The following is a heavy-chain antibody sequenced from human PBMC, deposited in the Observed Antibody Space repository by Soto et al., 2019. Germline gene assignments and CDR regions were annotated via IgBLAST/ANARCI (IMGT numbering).Heavy chain of an antibody. CDR3: ARERGYTSNRRYFDY. Sequence: GSLRLSCAASGFTFSSYAMSWVRQAPGKGLEWVATINGSGGRKYYMDSVKGRFTISRDNAKNSLYLQMNSLRADDTAVYYCARERGYTSNRRYFDYWGQGALVTVSS. CDR1: GFTFSSYA. CDR2: INGSGGRK. V-gene: IGHV3-23*01. D-gene: IGHD6-13*01. J-gene: IGHJ4*02.